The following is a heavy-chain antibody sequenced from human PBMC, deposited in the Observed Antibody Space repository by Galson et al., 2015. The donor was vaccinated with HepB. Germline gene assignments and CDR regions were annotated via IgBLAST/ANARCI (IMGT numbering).Heavy chain of an antibody. CDR2: IIPILGIA. CDR1: GGTFSSYT. V-gene: IGHV1-69*02. J-gene: IGHJ4*02. Sequence: SVKVSCKASGGTFSSYTISWVRQAPGQGLEWMGRIIPILGIANYAQKFQGRVTITADKSTSTAYMEQSSLRSEDTAVYYCAREGEWELVRFGYYFDYWGQGTLVTVSS. CDR3: AREGEWELVRFGYYFDY. D-gene: IGHD1-26*01.